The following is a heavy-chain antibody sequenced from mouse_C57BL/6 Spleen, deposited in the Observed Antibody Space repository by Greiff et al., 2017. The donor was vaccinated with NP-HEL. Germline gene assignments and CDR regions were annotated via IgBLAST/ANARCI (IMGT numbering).Heavy chain of an antibody. CDR1: GYTFTSYW. D-gene: IGHD2-4*01. CDR3: EREGYDYDEGY. J-gene: IGHJ2*01. V-gene: IGHV1-7*01. Sequence: VQLQQSGAELAKPGASVKLSCKASGYTFTSYWMHWVKQRPGQGLEWIGYINPSSGYTKYNQKFKDKVTLTADKSSSTAYMQLSSLTYEDSAVYYCEREGYDYDEGYWGPGTTLTVSS. CDR2: INPSSGYT.